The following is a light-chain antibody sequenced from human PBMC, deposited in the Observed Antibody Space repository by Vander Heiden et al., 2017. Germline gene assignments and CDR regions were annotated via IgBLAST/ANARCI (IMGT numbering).Light chain of an antibody. Sequence: DFVMTQSPLSLLVTPGEPASITCRSSQSLLHSNGYNYLDWYLQKPGQSPQLLIYLGSNRASGVPDRFSGSGSGTDFTLKISRVKAEDVGVYYCMQALQTPRTFGQGTKVEIK. J-gene: IGKJ1*01. CDR3: MQALQTPRT. V-gene: IGKV2-28*01. CDR1: QSLLHSNGYNY. CDR2: LGS.